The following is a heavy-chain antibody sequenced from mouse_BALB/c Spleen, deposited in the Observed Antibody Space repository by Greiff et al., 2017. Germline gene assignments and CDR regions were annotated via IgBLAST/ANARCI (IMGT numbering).Heavy chain of an antibody. V-gene: IGHV2-9*02. CDR1: GFSLTSYG. D-gene: IGHD2-4*01. CDR3: ARGDDYDGGSYAMDY. Sequence: VQRVESGPGLVAPSQSLSITCTVSGFSLTSYGVHWVRQPPGKGLEWLGVIWAGGSTNYNSALMSRLSISKDNSKSQVFLKMNSLQTDDTAMYYCARGDDYDGGSYAMDYWGQGTSVTVSS. J-gene: IGHJ4*01. CDR2: IWAGGST.